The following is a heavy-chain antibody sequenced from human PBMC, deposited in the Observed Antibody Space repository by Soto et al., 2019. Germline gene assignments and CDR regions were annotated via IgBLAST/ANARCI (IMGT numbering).Heavy chain of an antibody. Sequence: EVQLVESGGGLVKPGGSLRLSCAASGFTFSTYSMNWVRQAPGKGLEWVSSISSSSSYIHYADSVKGRFTISRDNAKNSLYLQMNSLRAEDTAVYYCAREYNWNYAVYYYYMDVWGKGTTVTVSS. V-gene: IGHV3-21*01. J-gene: IGHJ6*03. CDR2: ISSSSSYI. CDR1: GFTFSTYS. D-gene: IGHD1-7*01. CDR3: AREYNWNYAVYYYYMDV.